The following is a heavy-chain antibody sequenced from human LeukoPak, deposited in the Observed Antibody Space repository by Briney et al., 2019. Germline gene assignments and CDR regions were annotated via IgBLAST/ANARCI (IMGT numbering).Heavy chain of an antibody. CDR2: ISSSGSTI. J-gene: IGHJ4*02. D-gene: IGHD3-10*02. CDR1: GFTFSSYE. Sequence: GGSLRLSCAASGFTFSSYEMNWVRQAPGKGLEWVSYISSSGSTIYYADSVKGRFTISRDNAKNSLYLQMNSLRAEDTAVYYCASASPTVRGVTTRHEYWGQGTLVTVSS. V-gene: IGHV3-48*03. CDR3: ASASPTVRGVTTRHEY.